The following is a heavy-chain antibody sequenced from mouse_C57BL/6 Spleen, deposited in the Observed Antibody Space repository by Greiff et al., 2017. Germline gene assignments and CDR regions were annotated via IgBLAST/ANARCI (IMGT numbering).Heavy chain of an antibody. V-gene: IGHV5-17*01. D-gene: IGHD1-1*01. CDR2: ISSGSRTL. CDR3: ARKRGYGSSYGYFDV. J-gene: IGHJ1*03. CDR1: GFTFSDYG. Sequence: EVKLMESGGGLVKPGGSLKLSCAASGFTFSDYGMHWVRQAPEKGLEWVAYISSGSRTLYYADTVKGRFTNSRDNAKNTLFLQMTSLRSEDTAMYYCARKRGYGSSYGYFDVWGTGTTVTVAS.